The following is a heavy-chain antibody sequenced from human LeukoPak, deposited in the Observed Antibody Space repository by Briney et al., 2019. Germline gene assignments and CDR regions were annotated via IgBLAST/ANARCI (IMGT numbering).Heavy chain of an antibody. D-gene: IGHD3-22*01. Sequence: SETQSLTCTVSGGSISSSSYYWGWIRQPPGKGLEWIGSIYYSGSTYYNPSLKSRVTISVDTSKNQFSLKLSSVTAADTAVYYCARQMERLAYYYDSSGYYYGVNWGQGTLVTVSS. CDR2: IYYSGST. CDR1: GGSISSSSYY. V-gene: IGHV4-39*01. J-gene: IGHJ4*02. CDR3: ARQMERLAYYYDSSGYYYGVN.